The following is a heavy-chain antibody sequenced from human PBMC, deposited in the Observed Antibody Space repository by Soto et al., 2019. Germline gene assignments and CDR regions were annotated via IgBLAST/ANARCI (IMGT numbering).Heavy chain of an antibody. Sequence: QVQVVESGGGVAQPGRSLRLSCVASGFTFSNYGMHWVRQAPGKGLDWVAVISYDGSIEYYSESVKGRFTMSRDNSENTVYLQMNSLRTEDTAVYFCGRDWVWFGAHPIDNWGQGTLVTVSS. CDR2: ISYDGSIE. CDR1: GFTFSNYG. CDR3: GRDWVWFGAHPIDN. J-gene: IGHJ4*02. V-gene: IGHV3-30*03. D-gene: IGHD3-10*01.